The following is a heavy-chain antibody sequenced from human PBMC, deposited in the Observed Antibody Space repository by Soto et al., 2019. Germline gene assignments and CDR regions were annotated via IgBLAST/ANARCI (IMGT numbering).Heavy chain of an antibody. CDR3: ARRVVVTSVRDIAYYYYGLDV. Sequence: GASVKVSCKAFGGTFSSYAICWVRQAPGQGLEWMGGIIPMFDSTNYAQKFQGRVTITADESTSTTFMELSGLRSEDTAVYYCARRVVVTSVRDIAYYYYGLDVWGQGTTVTVSS. CDR2: IIPMFDST. V-gene: IGHV1-69*13. CDR1: GGTFSSYA. D-gene: IGHD2-21*02. J-gene: IGHJ6*02.